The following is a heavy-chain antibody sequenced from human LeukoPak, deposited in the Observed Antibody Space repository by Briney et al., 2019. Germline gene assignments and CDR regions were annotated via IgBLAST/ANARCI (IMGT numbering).Heavy chain of an antibody. CDR3: ARDHPYCTNGVCYDDY. CDR1: GYTFTGYY. V-gene: IGHV1-2*02. CDR2: INPNSGGT. D-gene: IGHD2-8*01. J-gene: IGHJ4*02. Sequence: ASVKVSCKASGYTFTGYYMHWVRQAPGQGLEWMGWINPNSGGTNCAQKFQGRVTMTRDTSISTAYMELSRLRSDDTAVYYCARDHPYCTNGVCYDDYWGQGTLVTVSS.